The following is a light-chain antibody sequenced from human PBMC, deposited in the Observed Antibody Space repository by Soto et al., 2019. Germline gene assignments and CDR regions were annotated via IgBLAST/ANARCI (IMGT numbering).Light chain of an antibody. CDR3: QQYNSYWT. CDR2: DAS. Sequence: DIQMTQSPSTLSASVGDRVTIACRASQSISSWLAWYQQKPGKAPKLLIYDASSWESGVPSRFSGSGSGSEFTFTISSLQPDDFATYYCQQYNSYWTFGQATKVDIK. J-gene: IGKJ1*01. V-gene: IGKV1-5*01. CDR1: QSISSW.